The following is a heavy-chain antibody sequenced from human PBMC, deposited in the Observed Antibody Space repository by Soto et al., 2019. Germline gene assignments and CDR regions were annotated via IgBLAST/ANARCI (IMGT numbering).Heavy chain of an antibody. D-gene: IGHD6-13*01. CDR1: GYTFTSYG. CDR2: ISAYNGNT. CDR3: ARGAGYSSSWSFDY. Sequence: ASVKVSCKASGYTFTSYGISWVRQAPGQGLEWMGWISAYNGNTNYAQKLQGRVTMTADESTSTAYMELSSLRSEDTAVYYCARGAGYSSSWSFDYWGQRTLVTVSS. J-gene: IGHJ4*02. V-gene: IGHV1-18*01.